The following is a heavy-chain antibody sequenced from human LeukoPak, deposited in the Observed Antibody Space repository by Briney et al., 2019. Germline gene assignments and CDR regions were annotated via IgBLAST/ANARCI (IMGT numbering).Heavy chain of an antibody. Sequence: PSETLSLTCTVSGGSVSSYFWSRIRQPPGKGLEWIGYICNNGNKNYNPSLKSRISISVDTSNNQFSLKLSSVTAADTALYYCARYSWSGSNPGSWFDPWGQGTLVTVSS. V-gene: IGHV4-59*08. CDR1: GGSVSSYF. CDR2: ICNNGNK. J-gene: IGHJ5*01. D-gene: IGHD1-14*01. CDR3: ARYSWSGSNPGSWFDP.